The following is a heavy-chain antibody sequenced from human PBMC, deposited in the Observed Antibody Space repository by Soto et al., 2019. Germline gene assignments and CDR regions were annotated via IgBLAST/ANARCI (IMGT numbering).Heavy chain of an antibody. D-gene: IGHD2-15*01. J-gene: IGHJ4*02. V-gene: IGHV2-5*02. CDR3: AHRPSYCSGGSCYSGFDY. Sequence: QITLKESGPTLVKPTQTLTLTCTFSGFSLSTSGVGVGWIRQPPGKALEWLALIYWDDDKRYTPSLKSRLTISKDTSKNQVVLTMTNMDPVDTATYYCAHRPSYCSGGSCYSGFDYWGQGTLVTVSS. CDR1: GFSLSTSGVG. CDR2: IYWDDDK.